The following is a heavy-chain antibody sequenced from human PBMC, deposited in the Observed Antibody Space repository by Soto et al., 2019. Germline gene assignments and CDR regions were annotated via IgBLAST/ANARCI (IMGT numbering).Heavy chain of an antibody. CDR3: ARLPVDTVTSLDY. CDR2: INSDGSSI. V-gene: IGHV3-74*01. J-gene: IGHJ4*02. D-gene: IGHD5-18*01. CDR1: GFTFSRYW. Sequence: EVQLVESGGDLVQPGGFLRLSCATSGFTFSRYWMHWVRQVPGKGLVWVSRINSDGSSISYSDSVKGRFTISRDNAKNTLYFQINSLRVEDSAVYYCARLPVDTVTSLDYWGQGTLVTVSS.